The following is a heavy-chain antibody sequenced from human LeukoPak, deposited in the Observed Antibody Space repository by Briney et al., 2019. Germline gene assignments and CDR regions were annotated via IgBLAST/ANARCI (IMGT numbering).Heavy chain of an antibody. Sequence: SETLSLTCTVSGGSISSGVYCWSWIRQRPGEGLQWIGYICSSGSAYYNASLKSRVSMSTDTSNNQFSLKLNSVTAADTAVYYCARLWRDGYNLNGYFYGLDVWGQGTTVTVSS. CDR3: ARLWRDGYNLNGYFYGLDV. J-gene: IGHJ6*02. CDR1: GGSISSGVYC. CDR2: ICSSGSA. D-gene: IGHD5-24*01. V-gene: IGHV4-31*03.